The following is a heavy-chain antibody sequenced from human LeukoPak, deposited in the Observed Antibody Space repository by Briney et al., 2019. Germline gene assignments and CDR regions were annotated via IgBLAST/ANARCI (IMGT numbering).Heavy chain of an antibody. J-gene: IGHJ6*03. CDR3: ATSAVGSKAMRYYMEV. Sequence: ASVKVSCKASGGTFSSYAISWVRQAPGQGLEWMGGIIPIFGTANYAQKFQGRVTITADESTSTAYMELSSLRSEDTAVYYCATSAVGSKAMRYYMEVWGKGTTVTVSS. D-gene: IGHD6-13*01. CDR1: GGTFSSYA. CDR2: IIPIFGTA. V-gene: IGHV1-69*01.